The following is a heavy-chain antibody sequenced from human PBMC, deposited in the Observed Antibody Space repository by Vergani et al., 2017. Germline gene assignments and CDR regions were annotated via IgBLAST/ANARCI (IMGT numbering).Heavy chain of an antibody. CDR3: ARSRTAYYDSSGHVDY. J-gene: IGHJ4*02. CDR1: GYSFTSYW. Sequence: EVQLVQSGAEVKKPGESLRISCKGSGYSFTSYWISWVRQMPGKGLEWMGRIDPSDSYTNYSPSFQGHVTISAEKSISTAYLQWSSLKASDTAMYSCARSRTAYYDSSGHVDYWGQGTLVTVSS. V-gene: IGHV5-10-1*03. CDR2: IDPSDSYT. D-gene: IGHD3-22*01.